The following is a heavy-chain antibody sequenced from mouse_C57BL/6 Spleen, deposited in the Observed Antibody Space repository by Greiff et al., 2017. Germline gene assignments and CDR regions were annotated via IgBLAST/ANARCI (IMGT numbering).Heavy chain of an antibody. CDR1: GYAFSSYW. Sequence: QVQLKQSGAELVKPGASVKISCKASGYAFSSYWMNWVKQRPGKGLEWIGQIYPGDGDTNYNGKFKGKATLTADKSSSTAYMQLSSLTSEDSAVYFCAREGAMGLRQEGYFDYWGQGTTLTVSS. J-gene: IGHJ2*01. D-gene: IGHD2-2*01. CDR2: IYPGDGDT. V-gene: IGHV1-80*01. CDR3: AREGAMGLRQEGYFDY.